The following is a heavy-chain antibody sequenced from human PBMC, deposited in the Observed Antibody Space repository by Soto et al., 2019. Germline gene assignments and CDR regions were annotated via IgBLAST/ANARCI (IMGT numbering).Heavy chain of an antibody. CDR3: ARETLRDAIDI. CDR2: IRANDESI. V-gene: IGHV3-48*03. CDR1: GFDFRSYE. J-gene: IGHJ3*02. Sequence: GGSLRLSCVASGFDFRSYEMNWVRQAPGKGLEWVSNIRANDESIYYADSVKGRVSVSSDNAKNSLVLEMNSLRVGDTAVYYCARETLRDAIDIWGRGTMVTDSS.